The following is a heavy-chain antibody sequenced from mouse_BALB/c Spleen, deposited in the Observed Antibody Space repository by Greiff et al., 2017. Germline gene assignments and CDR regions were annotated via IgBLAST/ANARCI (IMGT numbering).Heavy chain of an antibody. J-gene: IGHJ2*01. CDR2: ISSGGSYT. Sequence: DVHLVESGGGLVKPGGSLKLSCAASGFTFSSYAMSWVRQTPEKRLEWVATISSGGSYTYYPDSVKGRFTISRDNAKNTLYLQMSSLRSEDTAMYYCARHEDYAHFDYWGQGTTLTVSS. CDR3: ARHEDYAHFDY. V-gene: IGHV5-9-3*01. D-gene: IGHD2-4*01. CDR1: GFTFSSYA.